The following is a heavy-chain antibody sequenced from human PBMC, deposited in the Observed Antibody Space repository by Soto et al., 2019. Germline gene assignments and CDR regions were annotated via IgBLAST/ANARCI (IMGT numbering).Heavy chain of an antibody. CDR3: TTAAGGMWGADY. D-gene: IGHD1-26*01. J-gene: IGHJ4*02. CDR1: RFAFSNFW. Sequence: PGGSLRLSCAASRFAFSNFWMSWVRQSPGKGLEWVGRVKSKSDGATTDYAAPVKGRFTVSRDDSQSTLSLQMDSLKIEDTAVYFCTTAAGGMWGADYWGQGTPVTVSS. V-gene: IGHV3-15*01. CDR2: VKSKSDGATT.